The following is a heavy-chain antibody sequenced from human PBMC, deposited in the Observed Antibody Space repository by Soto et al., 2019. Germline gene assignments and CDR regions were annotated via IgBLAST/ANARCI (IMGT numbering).Heavy chain of an antibody. Sequence: QEQLAQSGAEVRKPGSSVKVSCKPSGGTFSDYAFSWVRQAPGQGLEWMGGIIPMFPRTHYAQKFQDRVAITADESTSTVYMELSSLTSEDTAVYYCARRDYNDYIWDDYGMDVWGLGTTVTVSS. J-gene: IGHJ6*02. V-gene: IGHV1-69*01. CDR1: GGTFSDYA. CDR3: ARRDYNDYIWDDYGMDV. CDR2: IIPMFPRT. D-gene: IGHD3-16*01.